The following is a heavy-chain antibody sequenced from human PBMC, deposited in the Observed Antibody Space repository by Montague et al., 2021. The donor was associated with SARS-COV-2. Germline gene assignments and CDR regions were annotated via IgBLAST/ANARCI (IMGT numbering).Heavy chain of an antibody. CDR3: AMRGGALDAFDI. V-gene: IGHV4-39*01. CDR2: IYYSGST. CDR1: GASISRSSYY. J-gene: IGHJ3*02. D-gene: IGHD4-17*01. Sequence: SETLSLTCTVSGASISRSSYYWGWIRQPPGKGLEWVGSIYYSGSTYYNPSLKSRVTISVDTSKNQFSLKLSSVTAADTAVYYCAMRGGALDAFDIWGQGTMVIVSS.